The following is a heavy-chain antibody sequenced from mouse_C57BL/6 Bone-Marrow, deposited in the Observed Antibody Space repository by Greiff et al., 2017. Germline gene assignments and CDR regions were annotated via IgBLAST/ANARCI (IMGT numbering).Heavy chain of an antibody. CDR1: GYTFTSYW. CDR3: AREGNFYCDY. V-gene: IGHV1-69*01. J-gene: IGHJ2*01. Sequence: QVQLQQPGAELVMPGASVKLSCKASGYTFTSYWMHWVKQRPGQGLEWIGEIDPSDSYTNYNQKFKGKSTLTVDKSSSTAYMQLSSLTSEDSAVYYCAREGNFYCDYWGQGTTLTVSS. CDR2: IDPSDSYT. D-gene: IGHD2-1*01.